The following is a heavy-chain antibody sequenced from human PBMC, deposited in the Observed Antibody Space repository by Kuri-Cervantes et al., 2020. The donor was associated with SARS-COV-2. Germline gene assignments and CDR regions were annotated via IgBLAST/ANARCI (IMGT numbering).Heavy chain of an antibody. Sequence: GGSLRLSCAASGFTFSSYWMSWVRQAPGKGLEWVANIKQDGSEKYYVDSVKGRFTISRDNAKNPLYLQMNSLRAEDTAVYYCARAVLGVVAYFDYWGQGTLVTVSS. V-gene: IGHV3-7*04. CDR3: ARAVLGVVAYFDY. D-gene: IGHD3-3*01. CDR1: GFTFSSYW. J-gene: IGHJ4*02. CDR2: IKQDGSEK.